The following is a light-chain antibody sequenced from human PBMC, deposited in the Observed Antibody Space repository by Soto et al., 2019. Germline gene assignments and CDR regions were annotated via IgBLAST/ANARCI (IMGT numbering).Light chain of an antibody. J-gene: IGKJ1*01. Sequence: DIQMTQSPSSVSASVGDRVTITCRASQGISSWLAWYQHKPGKAPKLLIFAASTLHSGVPSRFSGSGSGTVFTLTISSLHPEDFATYFCLQDYNLPRTFGQGTTVES. CDR1: QGISSW. CDR3: LQDYNLPRT. CDR2: AAS. V-gene: IGKV1-12*01.